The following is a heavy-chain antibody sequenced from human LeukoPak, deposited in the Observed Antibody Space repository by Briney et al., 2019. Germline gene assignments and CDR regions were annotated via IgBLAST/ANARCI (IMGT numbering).Heavy chain of an antibody. CDR2: ISWNSGSI. CDR3: AKDRKSYYYDSSGYYDY. V-gene: IGHV3-9*03. D-gene: IGHD3-22*01. J-gene: IGHJ4*02. CDR1: GFTFDDYA. Sequence: PGRSLRLSCAASGFTFDDYAMHWVRQAPGKGLEWVSGISWNSGSIGYADSVKGRFTISRDNAKNSLYLQMNSLRAEDMALYYCAKDRKSYYYDSSGYYDYWGQGTLVTVSS.